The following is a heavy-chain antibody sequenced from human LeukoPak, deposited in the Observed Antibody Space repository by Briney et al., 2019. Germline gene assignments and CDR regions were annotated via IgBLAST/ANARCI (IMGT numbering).Heavy chain of an antibody. CDR2: IIPIFGTA. Sequence: GASVKVSCKASGYTFTSYGISWVRQAPGQGLEWMGRIIPIFGTANYAQKFQGRVTITTDESTSTAYMELSSLRSEDTAVYYCLCFGLGAHGAGTYWGQGTLVTVSS. CDR1: GYTFTSYG. J-gene: IGHJ4*02. V-gene: IGHV1-69*05. CDR3: LCFGLGAHGAGTY. D-gene: IGHD6-13*01.